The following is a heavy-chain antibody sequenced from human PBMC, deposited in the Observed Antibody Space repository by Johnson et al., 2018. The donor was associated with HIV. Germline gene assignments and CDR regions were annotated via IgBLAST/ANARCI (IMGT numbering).Heavy chain of an antibody. Sequence: VQLVESGGGLVQPGGSLRLSCAASGFTFSSYWMHWVRQAPGKGLVWVSRINSDESSTTYADSVKGRFTISRDNAKNTLYLQMSSLRAEDTAICYCARAGVVVTPPDAFDIWGQGTMVTVSS. CDR3: ARAGVVVTPPDAFDI. CDR2: INSDESST. D-gene: IGHD3-22*01. CDR1: GFTFSSYW. J-gene: IGHJ3*02. V-gene: IGHV3-74*01.